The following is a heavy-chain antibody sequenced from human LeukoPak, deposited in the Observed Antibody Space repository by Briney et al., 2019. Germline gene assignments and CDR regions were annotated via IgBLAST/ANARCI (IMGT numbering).Heavy chain of an antibody. CDR1: GVTFSSYS. J-gene: IGHJ6*02. D-gene: IGHD6-13*01. CDR2: ISTSSTYK. V-gene: IGHV3-21*01. Sequence: GGSLRLSCAASGVTFSSYSMNWVRQAPGKGLEWVSSISTSSTYKYYAGSVKGRFTISRDNAKNSLYLQMNSLRAEDTAVYYCARGPSGIEEYYFGMDVWGRGTTVTVSS. CDR3: ARGPSGIEEYYFGMDV.